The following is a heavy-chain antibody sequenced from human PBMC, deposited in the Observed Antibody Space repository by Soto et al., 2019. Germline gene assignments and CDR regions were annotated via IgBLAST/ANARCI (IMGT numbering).Heavy chain of an antibody. D-gene: IGHD3-16*02. CDR3: ARSDDMITFGGVIVIGAFDI. CDR1: GFTFSSYW. CDR2: IKQDGSEK. Sequence: EVQLVESGGGLVQPGGSLRLSCAASGFTFSSYWMSWVRQAPGKGLEWVANIKQDGSEKYYVDSVKGRFTIARDNAKNSLYLQMNRLRAADPAVYYCARSDDMITFGGVIVIGAFDIWGQGTMVTVSS. V-gene: IGHV3-7*01. J-gene: IGHJ3*02.